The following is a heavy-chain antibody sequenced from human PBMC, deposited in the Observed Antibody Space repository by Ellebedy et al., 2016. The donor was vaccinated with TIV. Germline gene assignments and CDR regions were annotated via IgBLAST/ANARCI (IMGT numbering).Heavy chain of an antibody. CDR1: GFTFSDYY. CDR2: IKQDGSEK. Sequence: GESLKISXAASGFTFSDYYMSWIRQAPGKGLEWVATIKQDGSEKYYVDSVKGRFTISRDNAKNSLYLQMNSLRAEDTAVYYCARVDHWAAAGTRTGFDYWGQGTLVTVSS. D-gene: IGHD6-13*01. V-gene: IGHV3-7*01. J-gene: IGHJ4*02. CDR3: ARVDHWAAAGTRTGFDY.